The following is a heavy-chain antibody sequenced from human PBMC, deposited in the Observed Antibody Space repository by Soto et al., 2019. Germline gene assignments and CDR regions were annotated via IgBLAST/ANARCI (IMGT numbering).Heavy chain of an antibody. CDR2: IYWDDDN. CDR3: AHGSGWLCDF. D-gene: IGHD6-19*01. Sequence: QITLKESGPTLVTPTQTLTLTCTFSGCSLTTTAVGVCWFRQPPGKALEWLTLIYWDDDNHYSPSLQSRLSITKDTSKNQVVLTMTHMEPVDTATFYCAHGSGWLCDFWGPAALVTVSS. J-gene: IGHJ4*02. CDR1: GCSLTTTAVG. V-gene: IGHV2-5*02.